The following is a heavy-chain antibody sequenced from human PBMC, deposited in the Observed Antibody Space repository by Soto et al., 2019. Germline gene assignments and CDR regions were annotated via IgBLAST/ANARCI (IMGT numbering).Heavy chain of an antibody. Sequence: SETLSLTCTVSGASISSDGYYWSWIRQHPGKGLEWIAYIYYSGFTYYNPSLKSRLTISRDTSKNQFSLKLSSVTAADTAVYYCASVAPYWHYFDDWGQGTRVTVYS. CDR1: GASISSDGYY. CDR3: ASVAPYWHYFDD. J-gene: IGHJ4*02. V-gene: IGHV4-31*03. CDR2: IYYSGFT. D-gene: IGHD2-8*02.